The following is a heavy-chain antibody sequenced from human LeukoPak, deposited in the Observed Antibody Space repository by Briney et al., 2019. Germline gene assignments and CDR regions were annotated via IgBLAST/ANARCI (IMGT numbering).Heavy chain of an antibody. V-gene: IGHV3-23*01. CDR1: GFTFSDYV. CDR3: AKESGQLDV. CDR2: ISGDGSTT. D-gene: IGHD1-26*01. J-gene: IGHJ6*04. Sequence: GGALRLSCAASGFTFSDYVMSWVRPAPGKGLEWVSVISGDGSTTYYGDSVKGRFTISRDESKNTLYLQMNSLRAEDTAVYYCAKESGQLDVWGKGTTVTVSS.